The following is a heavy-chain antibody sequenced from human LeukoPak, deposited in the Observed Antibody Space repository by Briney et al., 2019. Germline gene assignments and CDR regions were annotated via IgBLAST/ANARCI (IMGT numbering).Heavy chain of an antibody. J-gene: IGHJ4*02. Sequence: PGGSLRLSCVASLFTFSDYYMSWIRLTPGKGLEWVSYIGGSGCVVHYADSVKGRFTISRDNAKRSLYLQMDSLRAEDTAVYYCASGGVYSSGWYAYWGQGTLVTVSS. CDR3: ASGGVYSSGWYAY. CDR1: LFTFSDYY. V-gene: IGHV3-11*01. CDR2: IGGSGCVV. D-gene: IGHD6-13*01.